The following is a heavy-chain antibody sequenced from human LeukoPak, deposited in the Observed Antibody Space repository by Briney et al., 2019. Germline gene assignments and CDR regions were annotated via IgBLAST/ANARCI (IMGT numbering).Heavy chain of an antibody. Sequence: ASVKVSCKASGYTFTSYGISWVRQAPGQGLEWMGWISAYNGNTNYAQKLQGRVTMTTDTSTSTAYMELRSLRSDDTAVYYCARDRTYDDYYDSSGYYNWFDPWGQGTLVTVYS. CDR3: ARDRTYDDYYDSSGYYNWFDP. CDR1: GYTFTSYG. J-gene: IGHJ5*02. D-gene: IGHD3-22*01. V-gene: IGHV1-18*01. CDR2: ISAYNGNT.